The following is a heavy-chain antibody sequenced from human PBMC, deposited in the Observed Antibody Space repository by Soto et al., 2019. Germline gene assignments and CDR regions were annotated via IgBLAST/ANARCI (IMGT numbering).Heavy chain of an antibody. CDR1: GGSISSSSYY. Sequence: SETLSLTCTVSGGSISSSSYYWGWIRQPPGKGLEWIGSIYYSGSTYYNPSLKSRVTISVDTSKNQFSLKLSSVTAADTAVYYCARPRGYCSGGSCYSYNWLDPWGQGTLVTVSS. J-gene: IGHJ5*02. V-gene: IGHV4-39*01. CDR3: ARPRGYCSGGSCYSYNWLDP. D-gene: IGHD2-15*01. CDR2: IYYSGST.